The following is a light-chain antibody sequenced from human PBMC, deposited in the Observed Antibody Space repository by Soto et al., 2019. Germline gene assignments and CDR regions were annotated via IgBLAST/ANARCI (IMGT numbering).Light chain of an antibody. Sequence: DFVMTQSPDSLAVSLSERATIDCKSSQKVVSNSKNYLACFQQKSGPPPKLILYWASTRESGVPSRFSGSGSGTEFTLTISSLQPDDFATYYCQQYDTSWTFGQGTKVDIK. J-gene: IGKJ1*01. V-gene: IGKV4-1*01. CDR1: QKVVSNSKNY. CDR2: WAS. CDR3: QQYDTSWT.